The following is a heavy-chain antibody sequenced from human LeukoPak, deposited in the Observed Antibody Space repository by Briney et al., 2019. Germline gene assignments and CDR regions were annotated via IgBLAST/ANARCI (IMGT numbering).Heavy chain of an antibody. CDR2: IKQDGSEK. CDR3: ARAGSGSYYDKWYYFDY. V-gene: IGHV3-7*01. CDR1: GFTFSSYW. J-gene: IGHJ4*02. Sequence: GGSLRLSCAASGFTFSSYWMSWVRQAPGKGLEWVANIKQDGSEKYYVDSVKGRFTISRDNAKNSLYLQMNSLRAEDTAVYYCARAGSGSYYDKWYYFDYWGQETLVTVSS. D-gene: IGHD1-26*01.